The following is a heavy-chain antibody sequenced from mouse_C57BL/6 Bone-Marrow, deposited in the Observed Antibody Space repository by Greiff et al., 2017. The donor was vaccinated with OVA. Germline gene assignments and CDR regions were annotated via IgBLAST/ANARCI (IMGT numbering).Heavy chain of an antibody. J-gene: IGHJ4*01. CDR3: TGNYHGYEMDY. Sequence: EVQLVESGGGLVQPGGSMKLSCAASGFTFSDAWMDWVRQSPEKGLEWVAEIRNKANHHETYYAESVKGRFTISRDYSKRSVYRQMNSLRAEDTGIYYCTGNYHGYEMDYWGQGTSVTVSS. CDR2: IRNKANHHET. D-gene: IGHD2-2*01. CDR1: GFTFSDAW. V-gene: IGHV6-6*01.